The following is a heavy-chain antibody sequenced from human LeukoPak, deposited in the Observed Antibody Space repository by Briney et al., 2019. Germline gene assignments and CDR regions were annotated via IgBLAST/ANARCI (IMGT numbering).Heavy chain of an antibody. J-gene: IGHJ3*02. CDR1: GFTFSSYG. D-gene: IGHD5-18*01. V-gene: IGHV3-33*06. CDR3: AKGRYSYGSGAFDI. CDR2: IWYDGSNK. Sequence: PGGSLRLSCAASGFTFSSYGMHWVRQAPGKGLEWVAVIWYDGSNKYYADSVKGRFTISRDNSKNTLHLQMNSLRAEDTAVYYCAKGRYSYGSGAFDIWGQGTVVTVSS.